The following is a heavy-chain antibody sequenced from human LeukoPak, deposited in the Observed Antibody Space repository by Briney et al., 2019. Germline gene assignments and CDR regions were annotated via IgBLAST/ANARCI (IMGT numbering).Heavy chain of an antibody. J-gene: IGHJ4*02. CDR3: ARDQDYYILAGNTGEDY. V-gene: IGHV3-48*03. Sequence: GGSLRLSCAASGFTFSSYEMNWVRQAPGKGLEWVSYISSSGSTIYYADSVKGRFTISRDNAKNSLYLQMNSLRAEDTAVYYCARDQDYYILAGNTGEDYWGQGTLVTVSS. CDR2: ISSSGSTI. D-gene: IGHD3-9*01. CDR1: GFTFSSYE.